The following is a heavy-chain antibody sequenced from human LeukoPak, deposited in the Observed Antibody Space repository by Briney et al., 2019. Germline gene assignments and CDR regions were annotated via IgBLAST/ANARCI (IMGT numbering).Heavy chain of an antibody. D-gene: IGHD6-13*01. CDR1: GFTFSSYG. CDR3: AKETSPGAAADYFDY. V-gene: IGHV3-30*18. Sequence: GGTLRLSCAASGFTFSSYGMHWVRQAPGKVLEWVAVISYDGSNKYYADSVKGRFTISRDNSKNTLYLQMNSLRAEDTAVYYCAKETSPGAAADYFDYWGQGTLVTVSS. CDR2: ISYDGSNK. J-gene: IGHJ4*02.